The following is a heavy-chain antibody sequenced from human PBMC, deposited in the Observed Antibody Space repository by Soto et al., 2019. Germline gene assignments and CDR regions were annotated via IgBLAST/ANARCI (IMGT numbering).Heavy chain of an antibody. Sequence: EVKLLESGGGLVQPGGSLRLSCAASGFIFSVYSMNWVRQAPGKGLEWVSSISSSGRSIYYADSVQGRFTISRDNTKNSLYLQMNSLRAEDTAVYYCARGSGSLLKAAFDYWGQGTLVTASS. CDR2: ISSSGRSI. CDR3: ARGSGSLLKAAFDY. V-gene: IGHV3-21*01. CDR1: GFIFSVYS. D-gene: IGHD1-26*01. J-gene: IGHJ4*02.